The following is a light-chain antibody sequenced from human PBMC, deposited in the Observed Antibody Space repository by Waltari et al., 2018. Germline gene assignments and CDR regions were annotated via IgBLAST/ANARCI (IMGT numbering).Light chain of an antibody. CDR3: SSYAGNDLVI. V-gene: IGLV2-14*01. Sequence: QSALTQPASVSGSPGQSITISCTGTNSDVGSYNYVSWYQQHPGKAPKLMIYEVTNRPSGLASRFSGSKYGNTASLTITERQAEDEADYYCSSYAGNDLVIFGGGTKLTVL. CDR2: EVT. J-gene: IGLJ2*01. CDR1: NSDVGSYNY.